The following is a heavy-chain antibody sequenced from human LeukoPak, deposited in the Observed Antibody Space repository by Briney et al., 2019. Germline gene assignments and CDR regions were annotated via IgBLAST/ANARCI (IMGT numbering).Heavy chain of an antibody. CDR3: VKDRQQQLDLDY. CDR1: GFTFSSYG. V-gene: IGHV3-30*18. D-gene: IGHD6-13*01. J-gene: IGHJ4*02. Sequence: PGRSLRLSCAASGFTFSSYGMHWVRQAPGKGLEWVAVISYDGSNKYYADSVKGRFTISRDNSKNTLYLQMNSLRAEDTAVYYCVKDRQQQLDLDYWGQGTLVTVSS. CDR2: ISYDGSNK.